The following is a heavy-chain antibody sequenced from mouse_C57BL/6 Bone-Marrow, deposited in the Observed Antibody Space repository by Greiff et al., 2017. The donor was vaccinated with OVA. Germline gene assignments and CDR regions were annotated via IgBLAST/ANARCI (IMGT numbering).Heavy chain of an antibody. CDR3: ARDRGYYGSTWYFDV. Sequence: EVQLQESGPGMVKPSQSLSLTCTVTGYSITSGYDWHWIRHFPGNKLEWMGYISYSGSTNYNPSLKSRISITHDTSKNHFFLKLNSVTTEDTATYYCARDRGYYGSTWYFDVWGTGTTVTVSS. CDR1: GYSITSGYD. D-gene: IGHD1-1*01. V-gene: IGHV3-1*01. CDR2: ISYSGST. J-gene: IGHJ1*03.